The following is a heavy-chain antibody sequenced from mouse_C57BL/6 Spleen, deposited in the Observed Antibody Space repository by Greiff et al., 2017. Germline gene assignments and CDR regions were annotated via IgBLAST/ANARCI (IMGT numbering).Heavy chain of an antibody. Sequence: VQLQQPGAELVKPGASVKLSCKASGYTFTSYWMHWVKQRPGQGLEWIGMVHPNSGSTNYNEKFKSKATLTVDKSSSTAYMQLSSLTSEDSAVYYCARWGGNTPFAYWGQGTLVTVSA. CDR1: GYTFTSYW. CDR2: VHPNSGST. D-gene: IGHD2-1*01. V-gene: IGHV1-64*01. CDR3: ARWGGNTPFAY. J-gene: IGHJ3*01.